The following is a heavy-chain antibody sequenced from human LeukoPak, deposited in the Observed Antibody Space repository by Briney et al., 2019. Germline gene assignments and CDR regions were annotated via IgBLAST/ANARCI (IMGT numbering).Heavy chain of an antibody. CDR1: GFTFSNYG. D-gene: IGHD2-15*01. V-gene: IGHV3-30*02. CDR2: IRYDGSNK. J-gene: IGHJ4*02. CDR3: AKAPNLVAAPDY. Sequence: GGSLRFSCAASGFTFSNYGMHWVRQAPGKGLEWVAFIRYDGSNKYYGDSVKGRFTISRDNSKNTLYLQMNSLRAEDTAVYYCAKAPNLVAAPDYWGQGTLVTVSS.